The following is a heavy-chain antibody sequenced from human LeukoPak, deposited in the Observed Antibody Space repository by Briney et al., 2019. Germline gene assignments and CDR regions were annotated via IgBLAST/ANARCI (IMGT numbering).Heavy chain of an antibody. Sequence: KAGGSLRLSCAASGFTFSSYSMNWVRQAPGKGLEWVSSISSSSSYIYYADSVKGRFTISRDNAKNSLYLQMNSLRAEDTAVYYCAREYDFWSGLSPPDYWGQGTLVTVSS. V-gene: IGHV3-21*01. J-gene: IGHJ4*02. CDR2: ISSSSSYI. CDR3: AREYDFWSGLSPPDY. D-gene: IGHD3-3*01. CDR1: GFTFSSYS.